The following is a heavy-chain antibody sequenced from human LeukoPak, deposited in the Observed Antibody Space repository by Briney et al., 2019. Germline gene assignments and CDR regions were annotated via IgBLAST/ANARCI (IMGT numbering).Heavy chain of an antibody. CDR3: ARETSKESSSWYLWFDY. CDR2: IYTSGST. D-gene: IGHD6-13*01. J-gene: IGHJ4*02. Sequence: SQTLSLTCTVSGGSISSGSYYWSWIRQPAGKGLEWIGRIYTSGSTNYNPSLKSRVTISVDTSKNQFSLKLSSVTAADTAVYYCARETSKESSSWYLWFDYWGQGTLVTVSS. CDR1: GGSISSGSYY. V-gene: IGHV4-61*02.